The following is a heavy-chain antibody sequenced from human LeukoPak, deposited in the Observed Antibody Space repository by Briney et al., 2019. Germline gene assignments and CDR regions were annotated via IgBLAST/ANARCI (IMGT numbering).Heavy chain of an antibody. D-gene: IGHD3-10*01. J-gene: IGHJ4*02. V-gene: IGHV3-23*01. CDR1: GFTFSSYA. CDR2: ISGSGGST. CDR3: AKGPSRGRYYYGSGSLGDY. Sequence: GGSLRLSCAASGFTFSSYATSWVRQAPGKGLGWVSAISGSGGSTYYADSVKGRFTISRDNSKNTLYLQMNSLRAEDTAVYYCAKGPSRGRYYYGSGSLGDYWGQGTLVTVSS.